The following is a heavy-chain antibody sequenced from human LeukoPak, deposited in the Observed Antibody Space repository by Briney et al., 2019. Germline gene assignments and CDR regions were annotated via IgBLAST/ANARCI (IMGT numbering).Heavy chain of an antibody. CDR2: IWYDGSNE. CDR1: GFTFSNHG. Sequence: GGSLRLSCAASGFTFSNHGMHWVRQAPHEGLEWVALIWYDGSNENYADSVKGRFTISRDSSKNTLYLQMNSLRADDTAVYYCARDLSFGSGSDWGQGTLVTVSP. J-gene: IGHJ4*02. D-gene: IGHD3-10*01. CDR3: ARDLSFGSGSD. V-gene: IGHV3-33*01.